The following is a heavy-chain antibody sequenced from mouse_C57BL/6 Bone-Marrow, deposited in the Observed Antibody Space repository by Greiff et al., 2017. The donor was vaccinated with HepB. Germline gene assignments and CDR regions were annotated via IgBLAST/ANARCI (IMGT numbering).Heavy chain of an antibody. CDR3: ARKAYECEGY. CDR2: ISYDGSN. Sequence: DVQLQESGPGLVKPSQSLSLTCSVTGYSFTSCYYWYWIRQRPGNKLECVGYISYDGSNNYNPSFKNRTAITPDTSKNPFFLKLNSVTTEDTAAYYCARKAYECEGYWGQGTTLTVSS. V-gene: IGHV3-6*01. D-gene: IGHD6-5*01. J-gene: IGHJ2*01. CDR1: GYSFTSCYY.